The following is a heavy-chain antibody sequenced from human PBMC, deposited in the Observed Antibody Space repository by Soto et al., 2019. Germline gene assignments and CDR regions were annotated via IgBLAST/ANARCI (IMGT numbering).Heavy chain of an antibody. CDR3: ATEPVESIWRIGSWGIDN. CDR2: VWYDGIQK. V-gene: IGHV3-33*03. CDR1: GFTFTNYV. Sequence: QVHLVESGGGVVQPGRTLRLSCATSGFTFTNYVMHWVRQTPGKGLEWVANVWYDGIQKWYADLAKGRFTISRDNSENTVSLQMDSLRVEDTAVYYCATEPVESIWRIGSWGIDNWGQGTLVTVSS. D-gene: IGHD6-13*01. J-gene: IGHJ4*02.